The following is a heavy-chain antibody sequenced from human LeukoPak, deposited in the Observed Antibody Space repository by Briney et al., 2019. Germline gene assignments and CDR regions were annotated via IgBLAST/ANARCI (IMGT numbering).Heavy chain of an antibody. CDR1: GFTFSSYW. Sequence: GGSLRLSCAASGFTFSSYWMNWVRQAPGKGLEWVSYISSSSSTIYYADSVKGRFTISRDSAKNSLYLQMNSLRVEDTALYYCARDYYGSGSYVFDYWGQGTLVTVSS. D-gene: IGHD3-10*01. V-gene: IGHV3-48*01. CDR3: ARDYYGSGSYVFDY. CDR2: ISSSSSTI. J-gene: IGHJ4*02.